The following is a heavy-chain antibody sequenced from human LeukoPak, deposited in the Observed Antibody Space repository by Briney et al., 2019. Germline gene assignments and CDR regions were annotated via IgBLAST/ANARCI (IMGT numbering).Heavy chain of an antibody. J-gene: IGHJ6*03. V-gene: IGHV3-15*01. Sequence: GGSLRLSCAASGFTFSNAWMSWVRQAPGNGLEWVGRIKSKTDGGTTDYAAPVKGRFTISRDDSKNTLYLQMNSLKTEDTAVYYCTTARSGYSYGFKYYYYMDVWGKGTTVTVSS. CDR1: GFTFSNAW. D-gene: IGHD5-18*01. CDR2: IKSKTDGGTT. CDR3: TTARSGYSYGFKYYYYMDV.